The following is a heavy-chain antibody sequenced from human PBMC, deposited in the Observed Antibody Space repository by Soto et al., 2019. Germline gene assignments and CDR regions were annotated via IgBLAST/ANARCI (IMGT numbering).Heavy chain of an antibody. CDR1: GGSISSGDYY. CDR3: ARAEGSGSLVS. V-gene: IGHV4-30-4*01. J-gene: IGHJ4*02. D-gene: IGHD3-10*01. Sequence: QVQLQESGPGLVKPSQTLSLTCTVSGGSISSGDYYWSWIRQPPGKGLEWIGYIYYSGSTYYNPYIQSRVTISVYTSKNQFALKLSSVTAADTAGYYCARAEGSGSLVSWGQGTLVTVSS. CDR2: IYYSGST.